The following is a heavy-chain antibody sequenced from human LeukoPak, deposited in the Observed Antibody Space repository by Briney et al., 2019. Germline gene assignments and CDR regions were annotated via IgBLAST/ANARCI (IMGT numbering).Heavy chain of an antibody. J-gene: IGHJ5*02. CDR3: ARARGAFYSSSSWFDP. Sequence: PSETLSLTCTVSGGSISSYYWSWIRQPPAQGLEWIGYIYYSGSSNYNPSLKSRVTISVDTSKNQFSLKLSSVTAADTAVYYCARARGAFYSSSSWFDPWGQGTLVTVSS. V-gene: IGHV4-59*01. CDR2: IYYSGSS. CDR1: GGSISSYY. D-gene: IGHD6-6*01.